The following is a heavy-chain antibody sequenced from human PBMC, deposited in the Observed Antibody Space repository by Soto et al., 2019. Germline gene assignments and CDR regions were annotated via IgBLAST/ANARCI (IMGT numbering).Heavy chain of an antibody. CDR3: ARGGATLYYYYYYGMDV. CDR2: INSDGSST. D-gene: IGHD1-26*01. V-gene: IGHV3-74*01. CDR1: GCTFSSSW. Sequence: GGSLRLSCAASGCTFSSSWLHWAPQVPGKGLVWVSRINSDGSSTSYADSVKGRFTISRDNAKNTLYLQMNSLRAEDTAVYYCARGGATLYYYYYYGMDVWGQGT. J-gene: IGHJ6*02.